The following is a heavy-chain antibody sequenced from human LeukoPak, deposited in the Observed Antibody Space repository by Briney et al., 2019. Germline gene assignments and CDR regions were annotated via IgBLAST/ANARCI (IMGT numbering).Heavy chain of an antibody. CDR2: IKWNSGSI. CDR1: GVTFDDYG. CDR3: AKDRRIAAAGKYRMDV. Sequence: PGRSLRLSCAASGVTFDDYGMHWGRQAPGKGVEGVASIKWNSGSIGYADSVKGRFTISRDNAKHSLYLQMNSLRPEDTALYYCAKDRRIAAAGKYRMDVWGQGTSVTVSS. V-gene: IGHV3-9*01. D-gene: IGHD6-13*01. J-gene: IGHJ6*02.